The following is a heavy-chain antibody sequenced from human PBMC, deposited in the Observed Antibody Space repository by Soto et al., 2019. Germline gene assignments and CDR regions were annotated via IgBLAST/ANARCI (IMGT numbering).Heavy chain of an antibody. Sequence: GGSLRLSCAASGFTFSNAWMSWVRQAPGKGLEWVGRIKSKTDGGTTDYAAPVKGRFTISRDDSKNTLYLQMNSLKTEDTAVYYCARDIAVTSYYFDYWGQGTLVTVSS. CDR2: IKSKTDGGTT. V-gene: IGHV3-15*01. CDR1: GFTFSNAW. D-gene: IGHD4-17*01. CDR3: ARDIAVTSYYFDY. J-gene: IGHJ4*02.